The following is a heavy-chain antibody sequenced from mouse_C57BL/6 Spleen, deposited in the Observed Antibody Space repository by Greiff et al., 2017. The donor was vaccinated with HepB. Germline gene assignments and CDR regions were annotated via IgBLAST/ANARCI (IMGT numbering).Heavy chain of an antibody. CDR3: AREPGGSSYFDY. V-gene: IGHV1-82*01. Sequence: VQLQESGPELVKPGASVKISCKASGYAFSSSWMNWVKQRPGKGLEWIGRIYPGDGDTNYNGKFKGKATLTADKSSSTAYMQLSSLTSEDSAVYFCAREPGGSSYFDYWGQGTTLTVSS. J-gene: IGHJ2*01. CDR1: GYAFSSSW. D-gene: IGHD1-1*01. CDR2: IYPGDGDT.